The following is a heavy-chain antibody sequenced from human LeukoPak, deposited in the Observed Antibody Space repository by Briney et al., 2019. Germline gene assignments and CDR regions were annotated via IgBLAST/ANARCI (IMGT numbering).Heavy chain of an antibody. D-gene: IGHD5-18*01. J-gene: IGHJ4*02. CDR2: ISGSCGST. CDR3: ANVGYSYGLHY. CDR1: LFTFISYA. V-gene: IGHV3-23*01. Sequence: GGSLRLSCAASLFTFISYAMSGVRQASGKGLEWVAAISGSCGSTYYVDSVTGRFTLSRDNPKHKLYLQMNRLRAEDRAVYYCANVGYSYGLHYWGQGSVVTV.